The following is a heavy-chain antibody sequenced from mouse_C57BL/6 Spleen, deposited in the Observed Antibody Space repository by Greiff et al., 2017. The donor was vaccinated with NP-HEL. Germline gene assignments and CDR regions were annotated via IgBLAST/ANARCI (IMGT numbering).Heavy chain of an antibody. CDR1: GYAFSSSW. D-gene: IGHD1-1*01. J-gene: IGHJ2*01. V-gene: IGHV1-82*01. CDR2: IYPGDGDT. Sequence: VQLQQSGPELVKPGASVKISCKASGYAFSSSWMNWVKQRPGKGLEWIGRIYPGDGDTNYNGKFKGKATLTADKSSSTAYMQLSSLKSEDSSVYFCARGDYYGSSPSFDYWGQGTTLTVSS. CDR3: ARGDYYGSSPSFDY.